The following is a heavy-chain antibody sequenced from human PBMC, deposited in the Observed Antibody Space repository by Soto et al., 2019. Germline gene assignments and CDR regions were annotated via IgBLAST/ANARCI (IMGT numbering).Heavy chain of an antibody. J-gene: IGHJ6*02. CDR1: GFTFSSYW. D-gene: IGHD6-13*01. Sequence: PGGSLRLSCAASGFTFSSYWMSWVRQAPGKGLEWVANIKQDGSEKYYVDSVKGRFTISRDNAKNSLYLQMNSLRAEDTAVYYCARVAGSDYYYYGMDVWGQGTTVTVSS. V-gene: IGHV3-7*03. CDR3: ARVAGSDYYYYGMDV. CDR2: IKQDGSEK.